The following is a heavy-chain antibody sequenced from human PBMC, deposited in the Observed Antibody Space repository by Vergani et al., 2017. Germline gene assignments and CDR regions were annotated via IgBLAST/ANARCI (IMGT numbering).Heavy chain of an antibody. J-gene: IGHJ4*02. Sequence: VQLVESGGGLVKPGGSLRLSCAASGFTFSSYSMNWVRQAPGTGLEWVSSISSSSSYIYYADSVKGRFTISRDNAKNSLYLQMNSLRAEDTAVYYCAREDIVLMVYAFDYWGQGTLVTVSS. D-gene: IGHD2-8*01. CDR2: ISSSSSYI. V-gene: IGHV3-21*01. CDR1: GFTFSSYS. CDR3: AREDIVLMVYAFDY.